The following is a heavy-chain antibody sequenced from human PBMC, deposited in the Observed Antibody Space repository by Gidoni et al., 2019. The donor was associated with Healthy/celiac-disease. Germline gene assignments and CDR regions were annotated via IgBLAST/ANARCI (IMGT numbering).Heavy chain of an antibody. CDR1: GFTFSSYG. V-gene: IGHV3-30*18. D-gene: IGHD5-12*01. CDR2: ISYDGSNK. J-gene: IGHJ4*02. CDR3: AKGGGYDY. Sequence: QVQLVESGGGVVQPGRSLRPSCAASGFTFSSYGMHWVRQAPGKGLEWVAVISYDGSNKYYADSVKGRFTISRDNSKNTLYLQMNSLRAEDTAVYYCAKGGGYDYWGQGTLVTVSS.